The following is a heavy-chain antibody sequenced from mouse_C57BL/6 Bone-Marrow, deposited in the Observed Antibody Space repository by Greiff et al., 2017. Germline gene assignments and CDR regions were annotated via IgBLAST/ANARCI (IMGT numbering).Heavy chain of an antibody. CDR1: GYTFTSYG. CDR3: ARSLLLFAY. CDR2: IYPRSGNT. D-gene: IGHD1-1*01. J-gene: IGHJ3*01. Sequence: QVQLQQPGAELVKPGASVKMSCKASGYTFTSYGISWVKQRTGQGLEWIGEIYPRSGNTYYNEKFKGKATLTADKSSSTAYMELRSLTSEDCAVSFCARSLLLFAYWGQGTLVTVSA. V-gene: IGHV1-81*01.